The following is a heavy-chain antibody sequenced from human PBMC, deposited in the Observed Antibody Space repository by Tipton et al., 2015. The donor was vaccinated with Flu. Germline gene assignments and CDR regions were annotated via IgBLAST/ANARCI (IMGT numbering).Heavy chain of an antibody. CDR3: ATAHSSGYYYPAKGGAFDI. CDR1: GYTFTSYY. Sequence: QLVQSGPEVKKPGASVKVSCKASGYTFTSYYMHWVRQAPGQGLEWMGIINPSGGSTSYAQKFQGRVTMTEDTSTDTAYMELSSLRSEDTAVYYCATAHSSGYYYPAKGGAFDIWGQGTMVTVSS. V-gene: IGHV1-46*01. D-gene: IGHD3-22*01. J-gene: IGHJ3*02. CDR2: INPSGGST.